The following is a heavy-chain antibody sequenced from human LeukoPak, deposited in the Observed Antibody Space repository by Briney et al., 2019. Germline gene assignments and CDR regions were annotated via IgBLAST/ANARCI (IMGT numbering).Heavy chain of an antibody. J-gene: IGHJ6*02. CDR1: GGSISSYY. D-gene: IGHD3-10*01. CDR3: ARSGHYGSGSYYNDYYYGMDA. Sequence: SETLSLTCTVSGGSISSYYWSWIRQPPGKGLEWIGYIYYSGSTNYNPSLKSRVTMSVDTSKNQFSLKLSSVTAADTAVYYCARSGHYGSGSYYNDYYYGMDAWGQGTTVTVSS. V-gene: IGHV4-59*01. CDR2: IYYSGST.